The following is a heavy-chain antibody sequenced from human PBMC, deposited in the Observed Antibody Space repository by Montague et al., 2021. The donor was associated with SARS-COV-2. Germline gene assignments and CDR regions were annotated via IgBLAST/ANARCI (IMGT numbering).Heavy chain of an antibody. CDR3: AKVWIGGQSWVYYGLAV. V-gene: IGHV3-9*01. J-gene: IGHJ6*02. CDR2: ISVTGNDV. Sequence: SLRLSCAASVFTFGHYAMHWVRQIPGKGLEWVAGISVTGNDVSYAASLNGRFTISRDNAKNSLFLQMNSLGPEDTALYYCAKVWIGGQSWVYYGLAVWGQGTTVTVSS. CDR1: VFTFGHYA. D-gene: IGHD2-2*03.